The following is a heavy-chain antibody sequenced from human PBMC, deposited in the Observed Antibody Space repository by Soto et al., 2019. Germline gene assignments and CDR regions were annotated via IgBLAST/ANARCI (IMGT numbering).Heavy chain of an antibody. D-gene: IGHD2-8*01. J-gene: IGHJ3*02. CDR2: IYYSGST. CDR3: ARDDNYCTNGVCYPRHDAFDI. V-gene: IGHV4-31*03. Sequence: SETLSLTCTVSGGSISSAGYYWSWIRQHPAKGLQGIGYIYYSGSTHYNPSLKSRVTISVDTSKNQFSLNLSSVTAADTAVYYCARDDNYCTNGVCYPRHDAFDIWGQGTMVTVSS. CDR1: GGSISSAGYY.